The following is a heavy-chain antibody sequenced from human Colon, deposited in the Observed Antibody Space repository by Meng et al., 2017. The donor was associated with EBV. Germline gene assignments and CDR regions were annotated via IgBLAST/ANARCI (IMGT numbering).Heavy chain of an antibody. CDR2: VYHTGST. V-gene: IGHV4-4*02. J-gene: IGHJ4*02. Sequence: QVLLQESGPRLVKPSGTLSLTCAVAGGSSSSSHWWTWVRQPPGKGLEWIGEVYHTGSTKYNPSLKSRLTISVDKSKNQFSLNLTSVTAADTAVYYCARVWQSLTAFFDSWGQGTLVTVSS. D-gene: IGHD2-21*01. CDR3: ARVWQSLTAFFDS. CDR1: GGSSSSSHW.